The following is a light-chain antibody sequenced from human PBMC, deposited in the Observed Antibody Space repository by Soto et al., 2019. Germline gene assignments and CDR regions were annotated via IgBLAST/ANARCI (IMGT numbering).Light chain of an antibody. J-gene: IGLJ1*01. CDR1: SSDDRNYNL. V-gene: IGLV2-23*01. CDR3: CSYAGSSTYV. CDR2: EGS. Sequence: QAAVPQPSSVSRASGQSITISCTGTSSDDRNYNLVSWYQQHPGKAPKLMIYEGSKRPSGVSNRFSGSKSGNTASLTISILQAEDEADYYCCSYAGSSTYVFGTVTKVTVL.